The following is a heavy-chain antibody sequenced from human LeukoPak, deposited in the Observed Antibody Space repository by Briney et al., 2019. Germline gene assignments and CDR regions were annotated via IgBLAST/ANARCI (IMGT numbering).Heavy chain of an antibody. Sequence: GASVKVSCKASGYTFTSYGISWVRQAPGQGLEWMGWISAYNGNTNYAQKLQGRVTMTTDTSTSTAYMELRSLRSDDTAVYYCARDRGVLRYLDWLLTDYGMDVWGQGTTVTVSS. CDR2: ISAYNGNT. D-gene: IGHD3-9*01. V-gene: IGHV1-18*01. J-gene: IGHJ6*02. CDR1: GYTFTSYG. CDR3: ARDRGVLRYLDWLLTDYGMDV.